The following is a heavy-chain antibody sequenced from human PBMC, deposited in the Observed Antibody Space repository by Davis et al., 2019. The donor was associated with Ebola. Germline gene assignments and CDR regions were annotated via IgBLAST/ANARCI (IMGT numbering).Heavy chain of an antibody. CDR2: INSDGSST. J-gene: IGHJ4*02. Sequence: HTGGSLRLSCAASGFTFSSYGMHWVRQAPGKGLVWVSRINSDGSSTSYADSVKGRFTISRDNAKNTLYLQMNSLRAADTAVYYCARGSGSGYSYAHWGQGTLVTVSS. V-gene: IGHV3-74*01. CDR3: ARGSGSGYSYAH. CDR1: GFTFSSYG. D-gene: IGHD5-18*01.